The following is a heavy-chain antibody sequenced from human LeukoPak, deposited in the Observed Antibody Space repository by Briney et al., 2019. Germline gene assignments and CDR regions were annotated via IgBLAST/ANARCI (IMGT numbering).Heavy chain of an antibody. Sequence: GGSLRLSCAASGFTFSSYAMSWVRQAPGKGLEWVSVIYSGGSTYYADSVKGRFTISRDNSKNTLYLQMNSLRAEDTAVYYCARVSDFWSGYYYYYMDVWGKGTTVTVSS. CDR1: GFTFSSYA. CDR2: IYSGGST. V-gene: IGHV3-53*01. CDR3: ARVSDFWSGYYYYYMDV. D-gene: IGHD3-3*01. J-gene: IGHJ6*03.